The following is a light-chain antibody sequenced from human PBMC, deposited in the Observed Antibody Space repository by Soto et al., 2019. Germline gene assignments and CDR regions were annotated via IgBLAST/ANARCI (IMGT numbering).Light chain of an antibody. CDR2: DAS. J-gene: IGKJ3*01. Sequence: DIQMTQSPSTLSASVGDTVTVTCRASQSVSGWLAWYQQKPGEAPKLLIYDASSLESGVPSRFSGSGSGTEFTLTISSLQPDDFATYYCQQYNSYSITFGPGTKVDIK. V-gene: IGKV1-5*01. CDR3: QQYNSYSIT. CDR1: QSVSGW.